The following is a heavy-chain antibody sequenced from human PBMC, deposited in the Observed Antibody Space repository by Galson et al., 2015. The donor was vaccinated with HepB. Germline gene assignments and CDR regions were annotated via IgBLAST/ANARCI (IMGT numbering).Heavy chain of an antibody. CDR3: AKDAHYPDDIFDI. CDR1: GFIFSNYA. J-gene: IGHJ3*02. CDR2: ITGDGDTP. D-gene: IGHD3-22*01. Sequence: SLRLSCAASGFIFSNYALSWVRQTPGKGLEWVSSITGDGDTPWCADSVQGRFTVSRDNSKNTLYLQVHSLRAEDTAVYYCAKDAHYPDDIFDIWGQGTMVTVSS. V-gene: IGHV3-23*01.